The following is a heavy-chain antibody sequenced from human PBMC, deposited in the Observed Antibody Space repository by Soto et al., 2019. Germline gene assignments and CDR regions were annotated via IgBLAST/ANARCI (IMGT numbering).Heavy chain of an antibody. J-gene: IGHJ6*02. CDR3: AREGAGASAYYGMDV. V-gene: IGHV1-46*01. D-gene: IGHD3-16*01. CDR2: INPSGGST. CDR1: GYTFTSYD. Sequence: EASVQVSCKSSGYTFTSYDMHWVRQAPGQGLEWMGIINPSGGSTSYAQKFQGRVTMTRDTSTSTVYMELSSLRSEDTAVYYCAREGAGASAYYGMDVWGQGTTVTVSS.